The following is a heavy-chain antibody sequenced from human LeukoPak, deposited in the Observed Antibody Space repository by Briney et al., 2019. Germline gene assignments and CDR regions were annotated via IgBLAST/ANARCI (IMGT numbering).Heavy chain of an antibody. D-gene: IGHD2-15*01. Sequence: PGGSLRLSCAASGFSFSNYAMSWVRQAPGKGLEWVSSIASNNDYRYSADSLRGRFTISRDNAKNSLFLQMNSLRPDDTAVYYCARKSLVVGTNAFDIWGQGTMVTVSS. CDR2: IASNNDYR. J-gene: IGHJ3*02. CDR3: ARKSLVVGTNAFDI. V-gene: IGHV3-21*01. CDR1: GFSFSNYA.